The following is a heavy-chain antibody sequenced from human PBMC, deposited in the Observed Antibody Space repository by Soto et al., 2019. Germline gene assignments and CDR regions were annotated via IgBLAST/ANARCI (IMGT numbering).Heavy chain of an antibody. J-gene: IGHJ4*02. V-gene: IGHV4-28*01. CDR1: GYSISGSSW. Sequence: LELQSLTCAVSGYSISGSSWWGWIRQPPGKGLEWIGYIYYSGTTYYNPSLKSRVTMSVDTSKNQFSLKLTSVTAVDTAVYYCARREIQGPIDYWGQGTLVTVSS. CDR2: IYYSGTT. D-gene: IGHD1-26*01. CDR3: ARREIQGPIDY.